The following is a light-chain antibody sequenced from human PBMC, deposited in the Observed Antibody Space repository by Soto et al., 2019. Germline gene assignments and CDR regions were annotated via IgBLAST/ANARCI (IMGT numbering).Light chain of an antibody. J-gene: IGLJ1*01. CDR3: CSYAGSSYV. V-gene: IGLV2-23*02. Sequence: QSALTQPASVSGSPGQSITISCTGSSSDVGTYNLVSWYQQHPGEAPKLMIYEVTKRPSGVSNRFSGSKSGNTASLTISGLQAEDEADYCCCSYAGSSYVFGTGTKLTVL. CDR1: SSDVGTYNL. CDR2: EVT.